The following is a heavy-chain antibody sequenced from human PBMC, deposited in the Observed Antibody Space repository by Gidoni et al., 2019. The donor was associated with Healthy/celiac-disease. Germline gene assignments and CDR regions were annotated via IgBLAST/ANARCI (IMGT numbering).Heavy chain of an antibody. Sequence: EVQLVESGGGLVKPGGSLRLSCAASGFTFRNAWMSWVRQAPGKGLEWVGRIKSKTDGGTTDYAAPVKGRFTISRDDSKNTLYLQMNSLKTEDTAVYYCTTGSTMGAKPGGGAFDIWGQGTMVTVSS. CDR3: TTGSTMGAKPGGGAFDI. D-gene: IGHD5-12*01. V-gene: IGHV3-15*01. J-gene: IGHJ3*02. CDR2: IKSKTDGGTT. CDR1: GFTFRNAW.